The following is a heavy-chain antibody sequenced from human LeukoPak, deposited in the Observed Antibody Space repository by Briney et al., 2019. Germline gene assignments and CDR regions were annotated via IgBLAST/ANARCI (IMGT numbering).Heavy chain of an antibody. J-gene: IGHJ4*02. CDR2: INPNNGGT. D-gene: IGHD4-17*01. CDR1: GYTFTGYY. CDR3: AREWSYGDYYDY. Sequence: ASVKVSCKASGYTFTGYYIHWVRQAPGQGLGWMGRINPNNGGTNYAQKFQGRVTMTRDTSISTASMELTRLTSDDTAVFYCAREWSYGDYYDYWGQGTLVTVSS. V-gene: IGHV1-2*06.